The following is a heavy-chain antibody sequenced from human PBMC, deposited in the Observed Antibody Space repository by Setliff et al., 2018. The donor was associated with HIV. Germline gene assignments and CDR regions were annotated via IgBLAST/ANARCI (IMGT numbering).Heavy chain of an antibody. J-gene: IGHJ4*02. CDR3: ARDVGRIGMGQFDS. D-gene: IGHD1-20*01. CDR1: GGTFSDYG. CDR2: IKPSFHTT. Sequence: SVKVSCKASGGTFSDYGVTWVRQAPGQGLEWMGGIKPSFHTTNYAQRFQGRVTITADESTSTAYMELSSLRSEDTAVYYCARDVGRIGMGQFDSWGQGTLDTVSS. V-gene: IGHV1-69*13.